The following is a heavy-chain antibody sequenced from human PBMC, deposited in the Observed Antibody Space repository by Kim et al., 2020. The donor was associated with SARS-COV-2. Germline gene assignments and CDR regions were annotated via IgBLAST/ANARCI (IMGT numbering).Heavy chain of an antibody. CDR3: ARDDLWFGEDRWFDP. J-gene: IGHJ5*02. CDR2: INSDGSST. D-gene: IGHD3-10*01. Sequence: GGSLRLSCAASGFTFSSYWMHWVRQAPGKGLVWVSRINSDGSSTSYADSVKGRFTISRDNAKNTLYLQMNSLRAEDTAVYYCARDDLWFGEDRWFDPWGQGTLVTVST. CDR1: GFTFSSYW. V-gene: IGHV3-74*01.